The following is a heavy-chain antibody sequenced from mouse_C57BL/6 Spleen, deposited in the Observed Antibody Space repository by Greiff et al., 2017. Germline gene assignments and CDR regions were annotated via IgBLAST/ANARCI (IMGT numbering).Heavy chain of an antibody. D-gene: IGHD2-3*01. CDR2: INPSSGYT. Sequence: QVQLKESGAELAKPGASVKLSCKASGYTFTSYWMHWVKQRPGQGLEWIGYINPSSGYTKYNQKFKDKATLTEDKSSSTAYMQLSSLTYEDSAVYYCARRDGFLYYFDYWGQGTTLTVSS. J-gene: IGHJ2*01. CDR1: GYTFTSYW. CDR3: ARRDGFLYYFDY. V-gene: IGHV1-7*01.